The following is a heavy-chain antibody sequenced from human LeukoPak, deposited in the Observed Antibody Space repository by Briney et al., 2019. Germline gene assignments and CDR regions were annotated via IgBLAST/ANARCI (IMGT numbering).Heavy chain of an antibody. J-gene: IGHJ4*02. D-gene: IGHD3-22*01. V-gene: IGHV1-18*01. Sequence: ASVKVSCKTSGYSFTNYGISWVRQAPGKGLEWMGWVSGINGNTKYAQSLQGRVLMTTDTSTTTGHMELRSLRSDDTAVYFCARVQDADMIVEDFWGKGTLVIVSS. CDR1: GYSFTNYG. CDR2: VSGINGNT. CDR3: ARVQDADMIVEDF.